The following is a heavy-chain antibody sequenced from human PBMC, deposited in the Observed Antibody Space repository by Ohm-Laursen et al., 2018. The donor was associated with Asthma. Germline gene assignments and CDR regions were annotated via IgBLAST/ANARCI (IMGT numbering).Heavy chain of an antibody. CDR3: AKDTLSGGVTGYFFDN. Sequence: RSLRLSCAAPGFTFSSYGMHWVRQAPGKGLEWVALISYDGSKKFYADSVKGRFTISRDTSKNTLYLEMNSLRREDTAVYYCAKDTLSGGVTGYFFDNWGQGTLVTVSS. V-gene: IGHV3-30*18. CDR2: ISYDGSKK. D-gene: IGHD7-27*01. J-gene: IGHJ4*02. CDR1: GFTFSSYG.